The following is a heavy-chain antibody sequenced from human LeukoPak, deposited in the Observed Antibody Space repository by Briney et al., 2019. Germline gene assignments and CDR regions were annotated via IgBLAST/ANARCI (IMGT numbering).Heavy chain of an antibody. CDR2: ISNDGSRK. CDR3: ARDRAWNYFDY. Sequence: GGSLRLSCAPSEFTFSRHGMHWVRQAPGKGLEWVAIISNDGSRKYYAHSVEGRFTISRDNSRNTLYLQMDSLRAEDTAVYYCARDRAWNYFDYWGQGTLVTVSS. J-gene: IGHJ4*02. V-gene: IGHV3-30*03. CDR1: EFTFSRHG. D-gene: IGHD3-3*01.